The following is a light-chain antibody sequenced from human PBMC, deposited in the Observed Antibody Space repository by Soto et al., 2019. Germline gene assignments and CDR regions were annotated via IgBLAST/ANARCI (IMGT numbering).Light chain of an antibody. J-gene: IGKJ2*01. V-gene: IGKV3-15*01. CDR3: QQYTKWPLT. Sequence: IVMTQSPATLSLSPGERSSLSCRASQSVSSNLAWYQQKPGQAPRPLIYGASTRATGIPARFSGSAFGTDFTLVISSLQSEDSAVYYCQQYTKWPLTFGQGTKLEI. CDR2: GAS. CDR1: QSVSSN.